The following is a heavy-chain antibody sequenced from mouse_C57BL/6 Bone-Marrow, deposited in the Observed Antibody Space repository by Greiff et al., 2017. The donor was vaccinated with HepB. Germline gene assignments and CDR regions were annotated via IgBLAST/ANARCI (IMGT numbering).Heavy chain of an antibody. V-gene: IGHV1-7*01. CDR2: INPSSGYT. J-gene: IGHJ4*01. D-gene: IGHD3-2*02. CDR3: ARGTAQATSYYDMDD. Sequence: QVQLKQSGAELAKPGASVKLSCKASGYTFTSYWMPWVKQRPGPGLEWIGYINPSSGYTKYNQKFKDKATLTADKSSSTAYMQLSSLTYEDSAVYYCARGTAQATSYYDMDDWGTGTSVTVSS. CDR1: GYTFTSYW.